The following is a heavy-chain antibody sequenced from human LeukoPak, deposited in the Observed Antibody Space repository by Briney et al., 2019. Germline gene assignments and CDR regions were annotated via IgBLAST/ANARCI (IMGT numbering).Heavy chain of an antibody. CDR3: ARDQAGYSSGRSDDYYYYGMDV. CDR1: GFTFSDYY. CDR2: ISSSGSTI. J-gene: IGHJ6*02. D-gene: IGHD6-19*01. V-gene: IGHV3-11*01. Sequence: GGSVRLSCAASGFTFSDYYMSWIRQAPGKGLEWVSYISSSGSTIYYADSVKGRFTISRDNAKNSLYLQMNSLRAEDTAVYYCARDQAGYSSGRSDDYYYYGMDVWGQGTTVTVSS.